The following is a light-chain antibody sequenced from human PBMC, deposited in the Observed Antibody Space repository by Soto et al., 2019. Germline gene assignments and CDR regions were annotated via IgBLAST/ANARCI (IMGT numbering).Light chain of an antibody. CDR2: DVS. CDR1: SSDVGGYNY. J-gene: IGLJ1*01. CDR3: SSSTSSSTLYG. V-gene: IGLV2-14*01. Sequence: QSALTQPASVSGSPGQSITISFTGTSSDVGGYNYVSWYQQHPGKAPKLMIYDVSNRPSGVSNRFSGSKSGNTASLTISGRQAEDEADYYCSSSTSSSTLYGFGTGTKLTVL.